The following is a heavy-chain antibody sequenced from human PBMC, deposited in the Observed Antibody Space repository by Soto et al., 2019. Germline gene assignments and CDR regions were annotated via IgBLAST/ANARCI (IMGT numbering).Heavy chain of an antibody. CDR1: GFTFSSYA. D-gene: IGHD1-26*01. CDR2: ISYDGSNK. Sequence: GGSLRLSCAASGFTFSSYAMHWVRQAPGKGLEWVADISYDGSNKYYADSLKGRFTISRDTSKKTLYLQRNSVRAGDSAVYYCASLDSVSYYYFDYWGQGTLVTVSS. J-gene: IGHJ4*02. V-gene: IGHV3-30*04. CDR3: ASLDSVSYYYFDY.